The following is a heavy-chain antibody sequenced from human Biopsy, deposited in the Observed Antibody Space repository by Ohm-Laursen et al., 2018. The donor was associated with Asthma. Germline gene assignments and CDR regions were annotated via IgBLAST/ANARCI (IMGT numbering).Heavy chain of an antibody. CDR2: VSSDGHNK. V-gene: IGHV3-30*03. CDR1: GFVFSQCG. J-gene: IGHJ3*02. Sequence: ALRLSCSAFGFVFSQCGMHRVRPGPGKGLEWVALVSSDGHNKYYEDSVKGRFTISRDNSRNRLYLQINRLTVEDSAVYFCARQSGQDYGDSSGFDIWGQGTKVAVSS. D-gene: IGHD3-22*01. CDR3: ARQSGQDYGDSSGFDI.